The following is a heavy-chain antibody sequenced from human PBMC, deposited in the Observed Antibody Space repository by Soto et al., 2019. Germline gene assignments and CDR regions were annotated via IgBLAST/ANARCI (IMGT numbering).Heavy chain of an antibody. CDR3: VRDYDDNGWGAY. V-gene: IGHV3-7*04. Sequence: GGSLRLSCAASGFLFSSYWMSWVRQAPGKGLEWVAHINQDGNEKYYVDSVKGRFTISRDNAKNSLYLQMNTLRAEDTAVYYCVRDYDDNGWGAYWGQGTLVTVSS. CDR2: INQDGNEK. D-gene: IGHD3-16*01. CDR1: GFLFSSYW. J-gene: IGHJ4*02.